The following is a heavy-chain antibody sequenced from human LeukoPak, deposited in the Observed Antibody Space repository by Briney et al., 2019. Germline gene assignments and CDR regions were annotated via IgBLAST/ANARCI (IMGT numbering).Heavy chain of an antibody. J-gene: IGHJ6*03. CDR2: ISSNGGST. V-gene: IGHV3-64*01. CDR1: GFTFSSYA. Sequence: GGSLRLSCAASGFTFSSYAMHWVRQAPGKGLEYVSAISSNGGSTYYANSVKGRFTISRDNSKNTLYLQMGSLRAEDMAVYYCARDFLEFQRRGWSGYMDVWGKGTTVTVSS. CDR3: ARDFLEFQRRGWSGYMDV. D-gene: IGHD6-19*01.